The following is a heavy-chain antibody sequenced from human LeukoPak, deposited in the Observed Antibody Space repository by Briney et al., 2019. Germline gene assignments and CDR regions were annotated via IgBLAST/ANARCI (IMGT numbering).Heavy chain of an antibody. CDR2: IYGSGTDT. J-gene: IGHJ4*02. CDR1: GFTFDSYG. D-gene: IGHD3-22*01. Sequence: GGSLRLSCTASGFTFDSYGMTWVRQAPGKGLEWVAAIYGSGTDTFYADSVKARFTVSRDNSKNTLYLQLSSLRAEDTAVYYCAKDRWYYYDSMGVDYWGQGTLVTVSS. V-gene: IGHV3-23*01. CDR3: AKDRWYYYDSMGVDY.